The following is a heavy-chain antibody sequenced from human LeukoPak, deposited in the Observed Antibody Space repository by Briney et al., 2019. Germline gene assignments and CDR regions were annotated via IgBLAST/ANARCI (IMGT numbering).Heavy chain of an antibody. V-gene: IGHV5-51*01. J-gene: IGHJ6*02. CDR2: IYPGDSDT. CDR3: ASSSSWNPNPHYCYYYGMDV. Sequence: GESLKISCKGSGYSFTSYWIGWVRQMPGKGLEWMGIIYPGDSDTRYSPSFQGQVTISADKSISTAYLQWSSLKASDTAMYYCASSSSWNPNPHYCYYYGMDVWGQGTTVTVSS. D-gene: IGHD6-13*01. CDR1: GYSFTSYW.